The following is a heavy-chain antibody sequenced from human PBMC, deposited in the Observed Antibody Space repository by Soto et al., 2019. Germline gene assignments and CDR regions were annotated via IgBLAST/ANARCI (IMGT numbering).Heavy chain of an antibody. CDR1: GGSISVYY. V-gene: IGHV4-59*01. CDR3: ARLVYDTRLNYMYFDF. D-gene: IGHD3-10*01. CDR2: IYASGSP. J-gene: IGHJ4*02. Sequence: QVQLQESGPGHVKPSETLSLTCTISGGSISVYYWSWIRQSPGQALEWIGYIYASGSPYYNPSLRSRVLISADTSKNQVSLELTSATAADTAVYFCARLVYDTRLNYMYFDFWGPGTLVTVSS.